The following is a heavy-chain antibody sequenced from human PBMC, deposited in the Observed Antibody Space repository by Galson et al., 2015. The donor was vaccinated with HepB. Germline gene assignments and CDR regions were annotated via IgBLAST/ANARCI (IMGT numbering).Heavy chain of an antibody. CDR1: GDSVSNHNVA. CDR2: TYYRSTWYN. CDR3: ARAYSSAYFASDAFDI. Sequence: CAISGDSVSNHNVAWNWIRQSPSRGLEWLGRTYYRSTWYNDYAVSVNSRITINPDTSKNQFSLQMNSVTPEDTAVYYCARAYSSAYFASDAFDIWGQGTLVTVSS. V-gene: IGHV6-1*01. J-gene: IGHJ3*02. D-gene: IGHD6-19*01.